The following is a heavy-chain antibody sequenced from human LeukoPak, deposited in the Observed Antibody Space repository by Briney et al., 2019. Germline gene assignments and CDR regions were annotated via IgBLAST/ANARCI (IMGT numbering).Heavy chain of an antibody. Sequence: TSVKVSCKASGGYYIYWVRQAPGQGLEWMGWINPDSGGTNYAQKFQGRVTVTWDTSITTAYMELSSLKSDDTAVHYCAREGPLGFDYWGQGTLVTVSS. D-gene: IGHD7-27*01. CDR3: AREGPLGFDY. V-gene: IGHV1-2*02. CDR2: INPDSGGT. J-gene: IGHJ4*02. CDR1: GGYY.